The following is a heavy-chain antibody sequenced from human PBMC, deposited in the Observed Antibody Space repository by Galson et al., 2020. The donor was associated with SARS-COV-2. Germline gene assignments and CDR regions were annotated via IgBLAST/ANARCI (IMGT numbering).Heavy chain of an antibody. CDR1: GFTFDDYA. V-gene: IGHV3-43D*03. D-gene: IGHD3-3*01. CDR2: INWNGNTT. Sequence: GGSLRLSCAASGFTFDDYAMQWVRQGPGKGLEWVSLINWNGNTTYYADSVKGRFTISRDNSKNSLSLQMHSLRPEDTGLYYCAKSITIFGVVTTEHYYGMDVWGQGTTVTVSS. J-gene: IGHJ6*02. CDR3: AKSITIFGVVTTEHYYGMDV.